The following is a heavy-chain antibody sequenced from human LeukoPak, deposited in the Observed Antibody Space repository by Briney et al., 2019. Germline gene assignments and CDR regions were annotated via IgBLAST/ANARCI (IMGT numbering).Heavy chain of an antibody. CDR1: GGSISSYY. V-gene: IGHV4-59*08. J-gene: IGHJ3*02. CDR2: IYYSGST. Sequence: SETLSLTCTVSGGSISSYYWSWIRQPPGKGLEWIGYIYYSGSTNYNPSLKSRVTISVDTSKNQFSLKLSSVTAADTAVYYCARHGSVYYDVFDIWGQGTMVTVSS. D-gene: IGHD1-26*01. CDR3: ARHGSVYYDVFDI.